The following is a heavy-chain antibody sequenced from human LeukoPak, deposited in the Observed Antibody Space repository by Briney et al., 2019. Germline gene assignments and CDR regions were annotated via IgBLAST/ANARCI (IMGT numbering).Heavy chain of an antibody. CDR2: IKQDGREK. V-gene: IGHV3-7*05. CDR1: GFTFSTYW. J-gene: IGHJ4*02. Sequence: GSLRLSCAASGFTFSTYWMIWVRQAPGKGLEWVANIKQDGREKYYVDSVKGRFTISRDNAKNSLYLQMNSLRAEDTAVYYCASALGAHYFDYWGQGTLVTVSS. CDR3: ASALGAHYFDY. D-gene: IGHD1-26*01.